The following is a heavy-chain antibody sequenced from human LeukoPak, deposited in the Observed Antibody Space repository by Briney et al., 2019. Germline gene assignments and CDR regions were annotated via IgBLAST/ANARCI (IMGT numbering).Heavy chain of an antibody. V-gene: IGHV3-21*01. CDR3: ARDLDSRPGYMDV. CDR1: GFTFSSYS. J-gene: IGHJ6*03. D-gene: IGHD1-1*01. Sequence: GGSLRLSCAASGFTFSSYSMNWVRQAPGKGLEWVSSISSSSSYIYYADSVKGRFTISRDNAKNSLYLQMNSLRAEDTAVYYCARDLDSRPGYMDVCGKGTTVTVSS. CDR2: ISSSSSYI.